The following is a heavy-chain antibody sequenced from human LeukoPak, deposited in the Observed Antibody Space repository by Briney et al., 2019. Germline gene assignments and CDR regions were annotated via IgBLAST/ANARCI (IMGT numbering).Heavy chain of an antibody. CDR3: AKKVPANWGSYFDY. Sequence: LVKSGGGVVQPGRSLRLCCAASGFTFSHYGMHWVRQAPGKGLEWVSAISGSGDSTYSTDSVKGRFTISRDNSKNTLYLQMNSLRAEDTAVYYCAKKVPANWGSYFDYWGQGTLVTVSS. CDR2: ISGSGDST. CDR1: GFTFSHYG. J-gene: IGHJ4*02. V-gene: IGHV3-23*04. D-gene: IGHD7-27*01.